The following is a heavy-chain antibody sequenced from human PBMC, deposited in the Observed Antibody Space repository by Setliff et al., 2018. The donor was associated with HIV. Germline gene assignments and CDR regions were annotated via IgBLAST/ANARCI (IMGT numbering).Heavy chain of an antibody. D-gene: IGHD6-13*01. Sequence: GASVNVSCKASGYTFTSYDINWVRQATGQGLEWMGWMNPNSGNTGYAQKFQGRVTITRNTSISTAYMELSSLRSEDTAVYYCARVSRGGWQQLARWDYYYMDVWGKGTTVTVSS. CDR3: ARVSRGGWQQLARWDYYYMDV. V-gene: IGHV1-8*03. J-gene: IGHJ6*03. CDR2: MNPNSGNT. CDR1: GYTFTSYD.